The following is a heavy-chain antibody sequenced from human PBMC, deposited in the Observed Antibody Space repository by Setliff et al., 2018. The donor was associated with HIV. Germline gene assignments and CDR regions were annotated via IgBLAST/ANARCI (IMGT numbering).Heavy chain of an antibody. V-gene: IGHV4-38-2*02. D-gene: IGHD1-26*01. J-gene: IGHJ4*02. CDR2: IYHSGST. Sequence: SETLSLTCTVSGYSISSGHYWGWIRQPPGKGLEWIGSIYHSGSTYYNPSLKSRVTISVDTSKNQFSLKLSSVTAADTAVYYCARDGPIVGATTIFNYWGQGTLVTVSS. CDR1: GYSISSGHY. CDR3: ARDGPIVGATTIFNY.